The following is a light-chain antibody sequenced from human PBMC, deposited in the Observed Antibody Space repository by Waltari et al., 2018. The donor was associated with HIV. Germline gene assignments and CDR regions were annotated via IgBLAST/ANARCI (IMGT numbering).Light chain of an antibody. J-gene: IGLJ2*01. CDR3: CSYTGTYTSVV. CDR2: GIT. Sequence: QSALTQPRSVSGSPGQSVTISCTGTRGDVGGYDYVSWYQQHPGKAPKLMIYGITKIPSGAPDRFSGSKSGNTSSPTISGLEAEDEADYYCCSYTGTYTSVVFGGGTKLTVL. CDR1: RGDVGGYDY. V-gene: IGLV2-11*01.